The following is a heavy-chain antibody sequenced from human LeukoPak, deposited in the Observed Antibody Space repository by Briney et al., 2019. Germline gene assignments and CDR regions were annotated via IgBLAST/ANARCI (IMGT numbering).Heavy chain of an antibody. CDR1: GFPFSSYD. CDR3: ATSRFL. J-gene: IGHJ4*02. V-gene: IGHV3-23*01. D-gene: IGHD2/OR15-2a*01. CDR2: VGTSGSGT. Sequence: GSLRPSLVASGFPFSSYDMNLGRPALGKGLEWVSSVGTSGSGTYYADSVKGRFTISRDNSKNTLSLHMNSLRAEDTAVYYCATSRFLWGQGTLVTVSS.